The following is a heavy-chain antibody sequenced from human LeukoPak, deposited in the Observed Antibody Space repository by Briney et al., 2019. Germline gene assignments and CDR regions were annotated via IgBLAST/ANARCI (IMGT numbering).Heavy chain of an antibody. D-gene: IGHD3-22*01. Sequence: GGSLRLSCAASGFTFSSYAMHWVRQAPGKGLEWVAVISYDGSNKYYADSVKGRFTISRDNSKNALYLQMNSLRAEDTAVYYCARGERDSSGYYYLLGIIDYWGQGTLVTVSS. CDR2: ISYDGSNK. CDR3: ARGERDSSGYYYLLGIIDY. J-gene: IGHJ4*02. CDR1: GFTFSSYA. V-gene: IGHV3-30*04.